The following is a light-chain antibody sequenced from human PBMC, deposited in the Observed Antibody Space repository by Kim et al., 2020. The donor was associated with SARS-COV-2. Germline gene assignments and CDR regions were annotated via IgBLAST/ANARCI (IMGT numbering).Light chain of an antibody. CDR2: AAS. CDR3: QQSYSTPYT. V-gene: IGKV1-39*01. J-gene: IGKJ2*01. Sequence: DIQMTQSPSSLSASVGDRVTITCRASRSISGFLNWYQQKPGKAPKLLIYAASSLQSGVPSRFSGSGSGTDFTLTISSLQPEDFATYYCQQSYSTPYTFGQGTKREI. CDR1: RSISGF.